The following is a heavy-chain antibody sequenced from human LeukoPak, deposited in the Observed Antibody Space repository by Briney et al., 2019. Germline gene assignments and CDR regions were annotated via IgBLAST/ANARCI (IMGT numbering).Heavy chain of an antibody. CDR1: GFTFSSYS. CDR3: ARGRIATAGPARLLECDY. J-gene: IGHJ4*02. V-gene: IGHV3-48*01. D-gene: IGHD6-13*01. CDR2: ITSSSGVI. Sequence: GGSLRLSCAASGFTFSSYSMNWVRQAPGKGLEGGSFITSSSGVIYYADSVKGRFTISRDNAKNSLYLQMNSLRAEDTAVYYCARGRIATAGPARLLECDYWGQGTLVTVSS.